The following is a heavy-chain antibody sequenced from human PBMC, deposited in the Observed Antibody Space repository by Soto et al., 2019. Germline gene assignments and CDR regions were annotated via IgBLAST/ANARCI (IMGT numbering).Heavy chain of an antibody. CDR1: GGSISSDY. Sequence: QVRLQESGPGLLKPSETLSLTCTVSGGSISSDYWSWLRQSPGEGLEWIGQISNTGTTNYSPSLKSRVLMSVDTSKTQISLKVNSANAAAPAVYYCARGMRSNSGYEPAWYFDLWGRGTLVTVSP. CDR3: ARGMRSNSGYEPAWYFDL. CDR2: ISNTGTT. V-gene: IGHV4-59*01. J-gene: IGHJ2*01. D-gene: IGHD5-12*01.